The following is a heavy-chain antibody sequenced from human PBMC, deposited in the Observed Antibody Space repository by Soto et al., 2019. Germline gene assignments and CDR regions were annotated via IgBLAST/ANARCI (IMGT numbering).Heavy chain of an antibody. V-gene: IGHV4-39*07. J-gene: IGHJ5*02. CDR1: GYSITAGGYY. CDR2: FYSSGSI. D-gene: IGHD6-19*01. CDR3: ARMYSSGSGWFHP. Sequence: SETLSLTCFVSGYSITAGGYYWSWIRHHPGKGLGWIGSFYSSGSIIYNPSLRSRVSISGDTSSNQFSMSLTSVTAADTARYYCARMYSSGSGWFHPWGQGTLVTVSS.